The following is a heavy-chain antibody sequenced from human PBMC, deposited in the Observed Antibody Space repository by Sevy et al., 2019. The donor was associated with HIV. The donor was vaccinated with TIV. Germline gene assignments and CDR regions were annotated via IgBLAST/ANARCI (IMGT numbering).Heavy chain of an antibody. J-gene: IGHJ4*02. CDR2: IKEDGGEK. Sequence: GGSLRLSCAASGFTFSSYWMGWVRQAPGKGLEWVANIKEDGGEKYYVDSVKGRFTISRDNTKNSLYLQMTSLRAEDTAIYYCARDTSGSHSSTGGLDYWGQGTLVTVSS. D-gene: IGHD1-26*01. CDR1: GFTFSSYW. CDR3: ARDTSGSHSSTGGLDY. V-gene: IGHV3-7*01.